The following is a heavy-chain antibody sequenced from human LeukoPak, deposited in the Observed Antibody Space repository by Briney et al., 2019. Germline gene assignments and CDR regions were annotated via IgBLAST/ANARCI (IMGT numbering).Heavy chain of an antibody. J-gene: IGHJ4*02. CDR3: ARDYGDGYNCGFDY. D-gene: IGHD5-24*01. V-gene: IGHV4-39*07. CDR1: GGSISSSSYY. CDR2: IYYSGST. Sequence: SETLSLTCTVSGGSISSSSYYWGWIRQPPGKGLEWIGSIYYSGSTYYNPSLKSRVTISVDTSKNQFSLKLSSVTAADTAVYYCARDYGDGYNCGFDYWGQGTPVTVSS.